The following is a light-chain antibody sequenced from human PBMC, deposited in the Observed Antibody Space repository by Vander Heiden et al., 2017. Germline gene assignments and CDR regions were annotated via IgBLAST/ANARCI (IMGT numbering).Light chain of an antibody. V-gene: IGLV3-21*02. J-gene: IGLJ3*02. CDR3: QVWDSSSDHWV. CDR1: NIGTKS. CDR2: DDS. Sequence: SYVLTQAPSVSVAPGQTAGITCGGNNIGTKSGNWYQQKPGQAPVLVVYDDSDRPSGIPERFSGSNSGNTATLTISRVEAGDEADYYCQVWDSSSDHWVFGGGTKLSVL.